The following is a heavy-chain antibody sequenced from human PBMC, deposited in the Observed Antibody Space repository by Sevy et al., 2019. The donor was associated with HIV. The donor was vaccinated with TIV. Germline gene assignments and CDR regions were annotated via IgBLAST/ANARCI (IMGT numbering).Heavy chain of an antibody. CDR1: GFTFSSSS. V-gene: IGHV3-21*01. J-gene: IGHJ3*02. Sequence: GGSLRLSCAASGFTFSSSSRNWVRHAPGKGLEWVSTISFSSNYIYYADSVKGRFTISRDNAKNSLFLQMNSLRAEDTAVYYCARDETWDAFDIWGQGTMVTVSS. CDR3: ARDETWDAFDI. CDR2: ISFSSNYI.